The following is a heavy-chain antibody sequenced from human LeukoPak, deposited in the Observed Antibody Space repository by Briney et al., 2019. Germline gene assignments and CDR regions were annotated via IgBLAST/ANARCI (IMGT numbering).Heavy chain of an antibody. CDR3: ARDTQWAFDY. J-gene: IGHJ4*02. D-gene: IGHD1-26*01. Sequence: GGSLRLSCVASGFSFGKYWMSWVRQAPGKGLEWVANIKLDGSEKNYVDSVKGRFTISRDNTKNSLYLQMDSLRVEDTAVYYCARDTQWAFDYWGQGILVTVSS. CDR1: GFSFGKYW. CDR2: IKLDGSEK. V-gene: IGHV3-7*01.